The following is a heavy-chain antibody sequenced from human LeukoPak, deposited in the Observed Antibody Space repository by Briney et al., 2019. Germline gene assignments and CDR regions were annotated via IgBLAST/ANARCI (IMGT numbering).Heavy chain of an antibody. CDR1: GYTFTDYY. V-gene: IGHV1-2*02. Sequence: GASVKVSCKSSGYTFTDYYMQWVRQAPGQGPEWMGWINPDTGVTKYAQNFQGRVTMTRDTSISTAYMDLSRLRSDDTAVFYCVRDTSGSAGYEEDYWGDGTLVTVSS. CDR3: VRDTSGSAGYEEDY. J-gene: IGHJ4*03. CDR2: INPDTGVT. D-gene: IGHD6-19*01.